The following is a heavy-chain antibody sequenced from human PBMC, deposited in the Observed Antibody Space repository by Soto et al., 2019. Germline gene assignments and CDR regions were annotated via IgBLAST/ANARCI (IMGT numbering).Heavy chain of an antibody. CDR1: GFNFVDYA. J-gene: IGHJ4*02. V-gene: IGHV3-23*01. CDR3: AKAPLISCSGTKCYHFDS. D-gene: IGHD2-8*01. Sequence: GVFMRLSYAVSGFNFVDYALNWVRQAQGKRMEWVASSIGTGINTYHADSVRGRFTISRDNSKSTLFLQMDSLRVEDMAIYYCAKAPLISCSGTKCYHFDSCGQGTLVTVSS. CDR2: SIGTGINT.